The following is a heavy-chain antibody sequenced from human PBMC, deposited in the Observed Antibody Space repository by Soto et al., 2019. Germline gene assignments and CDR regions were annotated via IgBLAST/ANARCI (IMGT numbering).Heavy chain of an antibody. V-gene: IGHV4-31*03. CDR1: GGSISSGGYY. CDR3: ARAQYSSSSGPDWFDP. CDR2: IYYSGST. D-gene: IGHD6-6*01. J-gene: IGHJ5*02. Sequence: SETLSLTCTVSGGSISSGGYYWSWIRQHPGKGLEWIGYIYYSGSTYYNPSLKSRVTISVDTSKNQFSLKLSSVTAADTAVYYCARAQYSSSSGPDWFDPWGQGTPVTVSS.